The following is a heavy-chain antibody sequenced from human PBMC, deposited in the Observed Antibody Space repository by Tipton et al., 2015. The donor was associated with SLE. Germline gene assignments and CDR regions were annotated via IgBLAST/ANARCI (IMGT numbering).Heavy chain of an antibody. Sequence: QLVQSGAEMQKPGSSVKVSCKASGGTFSSYAIGWVRQAPGQGLEWMGGIIPNFGSANYAQKFQGRVTITADESMSTTYMELSRLRSEDTAVYYCARRYCSAGSCFTEYWGQGTLVTVSS. V-gene: IGHV1-69*01. J-gene: IGHJ4*02. CDR3: ARRYCSAGSCFTEY. CDR1: GGTFSSYA. CDR2: IIPNFGSA. D-gene: IGHD2-15*01.